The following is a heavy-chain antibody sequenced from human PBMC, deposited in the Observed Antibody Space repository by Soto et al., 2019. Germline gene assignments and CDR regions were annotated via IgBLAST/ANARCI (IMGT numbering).Heavy chain of an antibody. V-gene: IGHV1-46*01. D-gene: IGHD6-19*01. J-gene: IGHJ4*02. CDR1: GYTFTNYH. Sequence: QVQVVQSGAEVKKPGASVKVSCKTSGYTFTNYHVHWVRQAPGQGLEWMGAINPNGGSTTYAQHLQGRVTMTSDSSTSTVYMEMGSLRSEDSAVYYCALPKNTLGWYNFWGQGTLVTVS. CDR3: ALPKNTLGWYNF. CDR2: INPNGGST.